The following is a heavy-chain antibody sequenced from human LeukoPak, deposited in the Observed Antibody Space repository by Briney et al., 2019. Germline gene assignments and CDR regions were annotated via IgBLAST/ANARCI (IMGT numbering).Heavy chain of an antibody. D-gene: IGHD3-3*01. Sequence: GGSLRLSCAASGFSFNSYWMSWVRQAPGKRLEWAANIKQDGSEKKYVDSVKGRFTISRDNAKNSLFLQMDSLRAEDAAVYYCTRARTLGGITIPFDLWGRGTQVTVSS. V-gene: IGHV3-7*01. CDR3: TRARTLGGITIPFDL. J-gene: IGHJ2*01. CDR1: GFSFNSYW. CDR2: IKQDGSEK.